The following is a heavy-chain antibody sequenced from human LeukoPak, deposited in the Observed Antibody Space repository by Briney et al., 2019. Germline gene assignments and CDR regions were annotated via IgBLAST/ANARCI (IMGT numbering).Heavy chain of an antibody. J-gene: IGHJ4*02. CDR3: AKDRPMFPSGYDYFDY. CDR1: GYTFTGYY. V-gene: IGHV1-2*02. Sequence: GASVKVSCKASGYTFTGYYMHWVRQAPGQGLEWMGWINPNSGGTNYAQKFQGRVTMTRDTSISTAYMELSRLRSDDTAVYYCAKDRPMFPSGYDYFDYWGQGTLVTVSS. CDR2: INPNSGGT. D-gene: IGHD5-12*01.